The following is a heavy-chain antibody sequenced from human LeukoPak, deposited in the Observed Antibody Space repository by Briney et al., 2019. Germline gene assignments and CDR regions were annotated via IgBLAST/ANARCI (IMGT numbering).Heavy chain of an antibody. V-gene: IGHV4-39*01. CDR2: IYYSGST. CDR1: GGSISSSSYY. J-gene: IGHJ4*02. Sequence: SETLSLTCTVSGGSISSSSYYWGWIRQPPGKGLEWIGSIYYSGSTYYNPSLKSRVTISVDTSKNQFSLKLSSVTAADTAVYYCARGRVTMVRGVFIRGYYFDYWGQGTLVTVSS. CDR3: ARGRVTMVRGVFIRGYYFDY. D-gene: IGHD3-10*01.